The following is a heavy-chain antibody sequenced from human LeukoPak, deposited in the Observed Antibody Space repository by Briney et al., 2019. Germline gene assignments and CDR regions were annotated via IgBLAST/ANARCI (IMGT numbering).Heavy chain of an antibody. CDR2: IYYSGST. V-gene: IGHV4-59*01. D-gene: IGHD1-26*01. J-gene: IGHJ3*02. CDR1: GGSISSYY. CDR3: ARDTSGSYHAFDI. Sequence: SETLSLTCTVSGGSISSYYWSWIRQPPGKGLEWIGYIYYSGSTNYNPSLKSRVTISVDTSKNQFSLKLSSVTAADTAVYYCARDTSGSYHAFDIWGQGTMVTVSS.